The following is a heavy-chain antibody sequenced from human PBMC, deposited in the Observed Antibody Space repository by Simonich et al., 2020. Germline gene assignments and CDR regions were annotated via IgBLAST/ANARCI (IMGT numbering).Heavy chain of an antibody. V-gene: IGHV3-33*01. CDR3: ARDRCTNGVCLDV. J-gene: IGHJ6*04. Sequence: QVQLVESGGGVVQPGRSLRLSCAASGFTFSSYGMHWVRQAPVKGLDVVAVIWYDGRKKYYADSVKGLFTISRDNSKNTLYLQMNSLRAEDTAVYYCARDRCTNGVCLDVWGKGTTVTVSS. D-gene: IGHD2-8*01. CDR2: IWYDGRKK. CDR1: GFTFSSYG.